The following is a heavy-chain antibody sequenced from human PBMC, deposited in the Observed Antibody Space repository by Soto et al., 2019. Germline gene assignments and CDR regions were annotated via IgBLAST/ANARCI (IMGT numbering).Heavy chain of an antibody. CDR1: GGTFSSYA. V-gene: IGHV1-69*13. J-gene: IGHJ4*02. Sequence: GASVKVSCKASGGTFSSYAISCVRQAPGQGLEWMGGIIPIFGTANYAQKFQGRVTITADESTSTAYMELSSLRSEDTAVYYCARDVFHDPDYDYWGQGTLVTVSS. CDR2: IIPIFGTA. CDR3: ARDVFHDPDYDY.